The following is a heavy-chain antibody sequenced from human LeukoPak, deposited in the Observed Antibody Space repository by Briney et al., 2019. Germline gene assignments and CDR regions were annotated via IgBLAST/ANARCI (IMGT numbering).Heavy chain of an antibody. CDR1: GGPFSSYA. J-gene: IGHJ4*02. CDR3: ARGTLPPRTMIVVVQTAYYFDY. D-gene: IGHD3-22*01. Sequence: SVKVSCKTSGGPFSSYAISWVRQAPGQGLEWMGGIIPIFGTANYAQKFQGRVTITTDESTSTAYMELSSLRSEDTAVYYCARGTLPPRTMIVVVQTAYYFDYWGQGTLVTVSS. V-gene: IGHV1-69*05. CDR2: IIPIFGTA.